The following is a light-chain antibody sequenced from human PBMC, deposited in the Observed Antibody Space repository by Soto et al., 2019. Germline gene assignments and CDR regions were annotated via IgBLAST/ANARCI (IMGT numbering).Light chain of an antibody. V-gene: IGLV2-8*01. CDR2: EVT. Sequence: QSALTQPPSASASPGHSVTISCTGTSSDVGGYNYVSWYQQHPGKAPKLMIYEVTKRPSGVPDRFSGSKSGNTASLTVSGLQAEDEADYYCSSYAGSNNLIFGGGTKLTVL. J-gene: IGLJ2*01. CDR3: SSYAGSNNLI. CDR1: SSDVGGYNY.